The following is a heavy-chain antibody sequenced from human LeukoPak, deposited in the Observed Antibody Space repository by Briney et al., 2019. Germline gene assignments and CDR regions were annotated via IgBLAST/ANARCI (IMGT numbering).Heavy chain of an antibody. V-gene: IGHV1-69*04. CDR1: GGTFSSYA. CDR2: IIPILGIA. CDR3: ARDRDEVGDTAEIDY. D-gene: IGHD5-18*01. Sequence: SVKVSCKASGGTFSSYAISWVRQAPGQGLEWMGRIIPILGIANYAQKFQGRVTITADKSTSTAYMELSSLRSEDTAVYYCARDRDEVGDTAEIDYWGQGTLVTVSS. J-gene: IGHJ4*02.